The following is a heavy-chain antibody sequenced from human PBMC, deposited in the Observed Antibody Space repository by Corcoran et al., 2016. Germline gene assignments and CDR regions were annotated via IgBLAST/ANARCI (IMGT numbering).Heavy chain of an antibody. CDR1: VGSISSSSYY. CDR3: ATSPGYWFDP. CDR2: IYYSGST. J-gene: IGHJ5*02. Sequence: QLQLQESGPGLVKPSETLSLTCTVSVGSISSSSYYWGWIRQPPGKGLEWVGSIYYSGSTYYNPSLKSRVTISVDTSKNQFSLKLSSVHAADTAGYYCATSPGYWFDPWGQGTLVTVSS. V-gene: IGHV4-39*01.